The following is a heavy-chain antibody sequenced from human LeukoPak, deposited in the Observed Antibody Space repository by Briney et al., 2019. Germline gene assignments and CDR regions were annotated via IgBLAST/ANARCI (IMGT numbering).Heavy chain of an antibody. Sequence: GGSLRLSCAASGFTVSNNYMTWVRQAPGKGLDCVSVITSAGATYYADSVKGRFIMSRDNSQNTLYLQMNSLRDEDTAVYYCARDRASYDILTGYYTDGFDYWGQGTLVTVSS. CDR2: ITSAGAT. D-gene: IGHD3-9*01. CDR3: ARDRASYDILTGYYTDGFDY. CDR1: GFTVSNNY. V-gene: IGHV3-66*01. J-gene: IGHJ4*02.